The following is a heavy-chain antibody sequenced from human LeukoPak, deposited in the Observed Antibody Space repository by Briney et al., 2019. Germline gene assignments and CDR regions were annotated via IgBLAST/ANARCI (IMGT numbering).Heavy chain of an antibody. CDR2: INHSGST. V-gene: IGHV4-39*07. CDR1: GGSISSSSYY. Sequence: SETLSLTCTVSGGSISSSSYYWSWIRQPPGKGLEWIGEINHSGSTNYNPSLKSRVTISVDTSKNQFSLKLSSVTAADTAVYYCARGIRTGARRLTNYFDYWGQGTLVTVSS. D-gene: IGHD1-14*01. CDR3: ARGIRTGARRLTNYFDY. J-gene: IGHJ4*02.